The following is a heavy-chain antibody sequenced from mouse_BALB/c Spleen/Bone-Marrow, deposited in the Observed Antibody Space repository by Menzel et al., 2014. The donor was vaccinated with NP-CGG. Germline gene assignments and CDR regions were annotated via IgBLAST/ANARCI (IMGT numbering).Heavy chain of an antibody. D-gene: IGHD4-1*01. CDR2: ISSGSSTI. CDR3: TRGGNWEDFDY. J-gene: IGHJ2*01. V-gene: IGHV5-17*02. CDR1: GFTFSSFG. Sequence: EVQLQESGGGLVQPGGSRKLSCAASGFTFSSFGMHWVRQAPERGLEWVAYISSGSSTIFYADTVKGRFTISRENPKNTRFLQMTSLRSEDTAMYYCTRGGNWEDFDYWGQGTPRTVSS.